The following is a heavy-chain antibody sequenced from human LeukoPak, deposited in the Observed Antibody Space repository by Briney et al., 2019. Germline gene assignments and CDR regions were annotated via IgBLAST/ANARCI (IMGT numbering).Heavy chain of an antibody. D-gene: IGHD4-11*01. Sequence: SETLSLTCTVSGGSFSGNYYWGWIRQPPGKGLEWIGSIYSGGRIYYNPSLKSRVIISVDTSKNHFSLKLTSVTAADTAVYYCARAPWAYGNYVHAFDIWGQGTTVTVSS. V-gene: IGHV4-39*07. CDR3: ARAPWAYGNYVHAFDI. CDR1: GGSFSGNYY. J-gene: IGHJ3*02. CDR2: IYSGGRI.